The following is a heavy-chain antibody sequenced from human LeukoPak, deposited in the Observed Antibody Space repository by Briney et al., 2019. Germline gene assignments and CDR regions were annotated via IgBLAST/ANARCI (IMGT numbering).Heavy chain of an antibody. D-gene: IGHD4-17*01. J-gene: IGHJ6*02. CDR1: GGSISSGSYY. V-gene: IGHV4-61*02. CDR2: IYTSGST. CDR3: AREFGLIRPGDPTYGMDV. Sequence: PSQTLSLTCTVSGGSISSGSYYWSWIRQPAGKGLEWIGRIYTSGSTNYNPSLKSRVTMSVDTSKNQFSLKLSSVTAADTAVYYCAREFGLIRPGDPTYGMDVWGQGTTVTVSS.